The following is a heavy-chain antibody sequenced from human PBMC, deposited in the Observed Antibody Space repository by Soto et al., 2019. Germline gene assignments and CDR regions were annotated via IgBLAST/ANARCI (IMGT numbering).Heavy chain of an antibody. CDR1: GFTFSNAW. Sequence: PXGSLRLSCAASGFTFSNAWMSWVRQAPGKGLEWVGRIKSKTDGGTTDYAAPVKGRFTISRDDSKNTLYLQMNSLKTEDTAVYYCTTSCGATVYYYGMDVWGQGTTVTSP. V-gene: IGHV3-15*01. D-gene: IGHD4-17*01. CDR2: IKSKTDGGTT. CDR3: TTSCGATVYYYGMDV. J-gene: IGHJ6*02.